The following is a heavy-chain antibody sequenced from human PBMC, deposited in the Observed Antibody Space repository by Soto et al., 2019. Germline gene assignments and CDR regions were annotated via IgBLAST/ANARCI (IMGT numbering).Heavy chain of an antibody. V-gene: IGHV5-10-1*01. CDR1: GYRFTNYW. D-gene: IGHD1-1*01. CDR3: ARHGVPIRVDP. Sequence: GESLKISCKGSGYRFTNYWISWVRQMPGKGLEWMGRIDPSDSYTNYSPSFQGHVTISADKSISTAYLQWSSLKASETAMYYCARHGVPIRVDPWGQGTLVTVSS. CDR2: IDPSDSYT. J-gene: IGHJ5*02.